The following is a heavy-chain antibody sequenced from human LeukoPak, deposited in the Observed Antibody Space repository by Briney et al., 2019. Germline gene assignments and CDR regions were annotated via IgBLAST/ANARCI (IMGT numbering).Heavy chain of an antibody. D-gene: IGHD2-2*01. CDR3: ARGVEVVAADVFDH. Sequence: PGGSLRLSCAASGFPFNSYALHWVRQAPGKGLEWVALISYDGNIIEYADSVKGRFIISRDNSKNTLFLQMNSLTREDTAVYYCARGVEVVAADVFDHWGQGTLVTVSS. CDR1: GFPFNSYA. CDR2: ISYDGNII. J-gene: IGHJ4*02. V-gene: IGHV3-30*04.